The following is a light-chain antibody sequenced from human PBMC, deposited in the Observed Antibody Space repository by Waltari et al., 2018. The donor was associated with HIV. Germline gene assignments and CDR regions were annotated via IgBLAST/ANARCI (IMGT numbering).Light chain of an antibody. CDR2: TND. Sequence: QSVLTQPPSVSGTPGPNVTIPCSGSSSHIASNTVTWYQQLPGAAPKLLIYTNDQRPSGVPDRFSGSKSGTSASLAISGLQSADEADYYCAAWDDSLNGMFGGGTKLTVL. V-gene: IGLV1-44*01. J-gene: IGLJ3*02. CDR1: SSHIASNT. CDR3: AAWDDSLNGM.